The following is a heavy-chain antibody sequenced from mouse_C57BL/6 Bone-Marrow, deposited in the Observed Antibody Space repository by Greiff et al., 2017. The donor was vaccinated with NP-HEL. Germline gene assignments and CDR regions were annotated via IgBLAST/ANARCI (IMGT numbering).Heavy chain of an antibody. CDR3: TRERFDGYYVRWYFDV. CDR2: ISSGGDYI. V-gene: IGHV5-9-1*02. J-gene: IGHJ1*03. D-gene: IGHD2-3*01. CDR1: GFTFSSYA. Sequence: EVHLVESGEGLVKPGGSLKLYCAASGFTFSSYAMSWVRQTPEKRLEWVAYISSGGDYIYYADTVKGRFTISRDNARNTLYLQMSSLKSEDTAMYYCTRERFDGYYVRWYFDVWGTGTTVTVSS.